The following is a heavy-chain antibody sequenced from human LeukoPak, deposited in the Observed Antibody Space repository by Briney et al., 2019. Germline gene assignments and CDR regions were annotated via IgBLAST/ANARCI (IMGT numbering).Heavy chain of an antibody. V-gene: IGHV1-2*02. J-gene: IGHJ6*03. CDR1: GYTFTGYY. Sequence: GASVKVSCKASGYTFTGYYMHWVRQAPGQGLEWMGWINPNSGGTNYAQKFQGRLTMTRDTSITTVYMELSSLVSGDTAVYYCARGEDLQSYYYYYYYMDVWGKGTTVTVSS. CDR3: ARGEDLQSYYYYYYYMDV. D-gene: IGHD1-26*01. CDR2: INPNSGGT.